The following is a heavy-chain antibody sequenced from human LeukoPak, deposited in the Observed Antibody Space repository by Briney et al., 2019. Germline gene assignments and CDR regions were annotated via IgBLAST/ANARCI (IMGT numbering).Heavy chain of an antibody. V-gene: IGHV4-39*01. CDR1: GGSISSSSYY. D-gene: IGHD6-6*01. J-gene: IGHJ5*02. Sequence: KPSETLSLTCTVSGGSISSSSYYWGWIRQPPGKGLEWIGSIYYSGSTYYNPSLKSRVTISVDTSKNQFSLKLSSVTAADTAVYYCARGSTVFEYSSSIDPCGQGTLVTVSS. CDR3: ARGSTVFEYSSSIDP. CDR2: IYYSGST.